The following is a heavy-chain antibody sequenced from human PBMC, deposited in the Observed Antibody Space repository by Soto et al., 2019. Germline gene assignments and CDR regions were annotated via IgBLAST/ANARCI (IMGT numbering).Heavy chain of an antibody. D-gene: IGHD6-13*01. V-gene: IGHV3-23*01. J-gene: IGHJ6*02. Sequence: EVQLLESGGGLVQPGGSLRLSCAASGFTFSSYAMSWVRQAPGKGLEWVSAISGSGGSTYYADSVKGRFTISRDNSKNTLYLQRNSLRAEDTAVYYCAILPAAGDIYYYYYGMDVWGQGTTVTVSS. CDR1: GFTFSSYA. CDR2: ISGSGGST. CDR3: AILPAAGDIYYYYYGMDV.